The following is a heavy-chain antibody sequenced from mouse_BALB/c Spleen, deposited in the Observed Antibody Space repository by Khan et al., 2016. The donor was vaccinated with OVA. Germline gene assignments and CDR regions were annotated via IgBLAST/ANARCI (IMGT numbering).Heavy chain of an antibody. V-gene: IGHV5-4*02. Sequence: EVELVESGGGLVKPGGSLKLSCAASGFTFSDYYMYWVRQTPEKRLEWVATISDGGSYTYYPDSVKGRFTISRDDAKNNLYLQMNSLKSEDTAMYYCARGDYGDPFAYWGQGTLVTVSA. CDR2: ISDGGSYT. J-gene: IGHJ3*01. CDR1: GFTFSDYY. CDR3: ARGDYGDPFAY. D-gene: IGHD2-13*01.